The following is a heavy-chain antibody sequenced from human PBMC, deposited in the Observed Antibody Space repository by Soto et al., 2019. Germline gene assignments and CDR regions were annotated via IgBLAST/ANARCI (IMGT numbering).Heavy chain of an antibody. D-gene: IGHD1-1*01. Sequence: QITLKESGPTLVKPTQTLTLTCTFSGFSLTTDAVGVGWIRQPPGKALEWLALIYWDDDKRYSPALKSRLTITKDASGNQVVLTLTNMDPADTATYYCAHVYWVAAGIRYYFDYWGQGTLVTVSS. CDR3: AHVYWVAAGIRYYFDY. J-gene: IGHJ4*02. V-gene: IGHV2-5*02. CDR1: GFSLTTDAVG. CDR2: IYWDDDK.